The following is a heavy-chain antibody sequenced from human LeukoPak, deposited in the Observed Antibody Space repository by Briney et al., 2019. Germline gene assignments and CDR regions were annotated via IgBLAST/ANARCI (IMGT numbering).Heavy chain of an antibody. Sequence: GGSLRLSCAASRFSFSTSWMSWIRQAPGKGLEWVGRIKSKHDGETTEYAAPVKGRFTISRDDSESMVYLQMMSLKTEDTAVYYCCADTVDPLAQIDKWGQGALVTVSS. J-gene: IGHJ4*02. CDR2: IKSKHDGETT. V-gene: IGHV3-15*01. CDR3: CADTVDPLAQIDK. CDR1: RFSFSTSW. D-gene: IGHD4-11*01.